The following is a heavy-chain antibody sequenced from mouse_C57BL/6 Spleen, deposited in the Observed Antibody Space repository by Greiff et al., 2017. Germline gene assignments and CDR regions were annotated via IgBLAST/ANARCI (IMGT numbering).Heavy chain of an antibody. D-gene: IGHD1-1*01. CDR3: AREDFTTVVAHCYFDV. J-gene: IGHJ1*03. CDR1: GYAFSSYW. Sequence: QVQLKQSGAELVKPGASVKISCKASGYAFSSYWMNWVKQRPGKGLEWIGQIYPGDGDTNYNGKFKGKATLTADKSSSTAYMQLSSLTSADSAVXFCAREDFTTVVAHCYFDVWGTGTTVTVSS. V-gene: IGHV1-80*01. CDR2: IYPGDGDT.